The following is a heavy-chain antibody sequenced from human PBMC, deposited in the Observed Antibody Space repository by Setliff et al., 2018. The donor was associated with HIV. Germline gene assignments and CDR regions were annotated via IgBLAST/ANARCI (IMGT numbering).Heavy chain of an antibody. J-gene: IGHJ4*02. CDR1: GFTFSEYA. D-gene: IGHD1-26*01. CDR2: INADGSIT. Sequence: PGGSLRLSCTTSGFTFSEYAINWVRQAPGKGLEWVSRINADGSITDYADSVKGRFIISRDNSKNMLYLQMNSLRAEDTALYYCTKREAGAKPFDYWGRGTLVTVSS. CDR3: TKREAGAKPFDY. V-gene: IGHV3-23*01.